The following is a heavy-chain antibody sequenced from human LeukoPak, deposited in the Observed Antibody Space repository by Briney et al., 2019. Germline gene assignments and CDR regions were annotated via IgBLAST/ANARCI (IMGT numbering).Heavy chain of an antibody. CDR2: IKQGGSET. CDR1: GFTFSSYW. CDR3: ARGPSQGLIRGILWWFDP. V-gene: IGHV3-7*01. D-gene: IGHD3-10*01. J-gene: IGHJ5*02. Sequence: GGSLRLSCAASGFTFSSYWMSWVRQAPGKGLEWVASIKQGGSETYYVDSVKGRFTISRDNAKNSLYLQMNSLRAEEPSLYYCARGPSQGLIRGILWWFDPWRQGTMVTDCS.